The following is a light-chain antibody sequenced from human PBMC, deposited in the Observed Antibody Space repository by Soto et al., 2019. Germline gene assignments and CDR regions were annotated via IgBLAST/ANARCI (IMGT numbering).Light chain of an antibody. CDR3: QKYNSALIT. V-gene: IGKV1-27*01. CDR2: AAS. Sequence: DIQMTQSPSSLSASVGDRVTITFRASQGISNYLACYEQKPGKVPKLLIYAASTLQSGVPYRFSGSGSGTDFTLTISSLQPEDVATYYCQKYNSALITFGQGTRLEI. CDR1: QGISNY. J-gene: IGKJ5*01.